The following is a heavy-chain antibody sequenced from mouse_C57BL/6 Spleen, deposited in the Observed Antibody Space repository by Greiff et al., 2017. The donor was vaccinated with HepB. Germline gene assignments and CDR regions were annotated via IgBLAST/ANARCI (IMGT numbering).Heavy chain of an antibody. V-gene: IGHV1-4*01. Sequence: QVHVKQSGAELARPGASVKMSCKASGYTFTSYTMHWVKQRPGQGLEWIGYINPSSGYTKYNQKFKDKATLTADKCSSTAYMQLSSLTSEDSAVYYCAKGDGYCLDDWGQGTTLTVSS. D-gene: IGHD2-3*01. CDR3: AKGDGYCLDD. J-gene: IGHJ2*01. CDR2: INPSSGYT. CDR1: GYTFTSYT.